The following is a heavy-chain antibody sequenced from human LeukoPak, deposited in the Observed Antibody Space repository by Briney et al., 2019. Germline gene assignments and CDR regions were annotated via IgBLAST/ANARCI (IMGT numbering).Heavy chain of an antibody. J-gene: IGHJ4*02. CDR2: IYYSGST. Sequence: PSETLSLTCTVSGGSVSGGSYYWSWIRQPPGKGLEWSGYIYYSGSTNYNPSLKSRVTISVDTSKNQFSLKLSSVTAADTAVYYCARHEWYSTPNDYWGQGTLVTVSS. D-gene: IGHD6-13*01. V-gene: IGHV4-61*01. CDR3: ARHEWYSTPNDY. CDR1: GGSVSGGSYY.